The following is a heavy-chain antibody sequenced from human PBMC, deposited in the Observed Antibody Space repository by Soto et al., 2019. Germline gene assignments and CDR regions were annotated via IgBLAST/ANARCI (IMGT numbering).Heavy chain of an antibody. CDR3: ARVHCSSTNCSDHHYYGMDV. Sequence: EVQLVESGGGLVQPGGSLRLSCAASGFTFSNYEMSWVRQAPGKGLEWLSYIPSSGSPMYYADSVRGRFTVSRDNVRSSLSLLMNSLRAEDTAVYYCARVHCSSTNCSDHHYYGMDVWGQGTTVTVSS. J-gene: IGHJ6*02. D-gene: IGHD2-2*01. CDR2: IPSSGSPM. V-gene: IGHV3-48*03. CDR1: GFTFSNYE.